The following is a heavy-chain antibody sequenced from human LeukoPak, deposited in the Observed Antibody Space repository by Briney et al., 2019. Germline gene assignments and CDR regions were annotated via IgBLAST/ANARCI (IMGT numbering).Heavy chain of an antibody. CDR2: IYPGDSDI. D-gene: IGHD6-13*01. Sequence: GESLKISCKGSGYIFASYWIGWVRQMPGKGLELMGIIYPGDSDIRYSPSFQGQVTISADKSTSTAYLQWSGLKASDTAMYYCARNWAAAGTYWYFDLWGRGTLVTVSS. CDR1: GYIFASYW. V-gene: IGHV5-51*01. CDR3: ARNWAAAGTYWYFDL. J-gene: IGHJ2*01.